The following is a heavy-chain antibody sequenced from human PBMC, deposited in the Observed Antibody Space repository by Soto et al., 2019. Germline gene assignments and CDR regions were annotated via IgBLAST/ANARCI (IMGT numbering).Heavy chain of an antibody. D-gene: IGHD1-7*01. V-gene: IGHV4-59*01. CDR2: ILYTGSA. J-gene: IGHJ4*02. CDR1: GDSISTYY. CDR3: AREGGGGTIAFDY. Sequence: PSETLSLTCSVSGDSISTYYWGWIRQPPGKGLEWIGYILYTGSANYNPSLKSRVTMSVDTSKSQFSLKLSSVTAADTAVYYCAREGGGGTIAFDYWGQGILVTVSS.